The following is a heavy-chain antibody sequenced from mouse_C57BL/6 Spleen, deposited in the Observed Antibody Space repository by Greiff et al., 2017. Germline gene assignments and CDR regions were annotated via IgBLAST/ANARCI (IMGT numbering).Heavy chain of an antibody. D-gene: IGHD4-1*01. CDR2: IYPGDGDT. CDR1: GYAFSSSW. CDR3: AHNWDGNY. V-gene: IGHV1-82*01. J-gene: IGHJ2*01. Sequence: QVQLQQSGPELVKPGASVKISCKASGYAFSSSWMNWVKQRPGKGLEWIGRIYPGDGDTNYNGKFEGKATLTADKSSSTAYMQLSSLTSEDSAVYFCAHNWDGNYWGQGTTLTVSS.